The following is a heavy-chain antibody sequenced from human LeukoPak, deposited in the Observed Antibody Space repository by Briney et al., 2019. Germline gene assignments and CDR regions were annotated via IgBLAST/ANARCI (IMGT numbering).Heavy chain of an antibody. Sequence: AGGSPRLSCVVSGFAFRSYSMNWVRQAPGKGLEWISYIDSRGTVTYYIGSVKGRFTISRDNAQNSLYLQMDSLRVEDTAIYYCVRDLAFFRSASSLEDYWGQGILVTVSS. CDR2: IDSRGTVT. CDR3: VRDLAFFRSASSLEDY. CDR1: GFAFRSYS. J-gene: IGHJ4*02. V-gene: IGHV3-48*03. D-gene: IGHD6-25*01.